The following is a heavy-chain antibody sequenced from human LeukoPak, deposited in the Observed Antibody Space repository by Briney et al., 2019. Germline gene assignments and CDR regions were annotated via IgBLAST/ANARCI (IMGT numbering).Heavy chain of an antibody. Sequence: SVKVSCNASGGTFSSYAISWVRQAPGQGLEWMGRIIPILGIANYAQKFQGRLTITADKSTSTAYMELSSLRSEDTAVYYCARSSGRGSYSAFFDYWGQGTLVTVSS. CDR1: GGTFSSYA. J-gene: IGHJ4*02. CDR2: IIPILGIA. D-gene: IGHD1-26*01. V-gene: IGHV1-69*04. CDR3: ARSSGRGSYSAFFDY.